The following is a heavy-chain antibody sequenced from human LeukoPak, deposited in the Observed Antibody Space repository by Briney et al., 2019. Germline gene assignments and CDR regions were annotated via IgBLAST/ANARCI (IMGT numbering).Heavy chain of an antibody. D-gene: IGHD1-14*01. CDR2: ITSGGVV. CDR3: ARESDHSVSQVDFDL. J-gene: IGHJ3*01. Sequence: GGSLRLSCAASGFTFSSYWMSWVRQAPGKGLEWLAYITSGGVVYQADSVKGRFTISRDNAKNSLYLQMNSLRAEDTAVYYCARESDHSVSQVDFDLWGQGTMVTVSS. V-gene: IGHV3-48*04. CDR1: GFTFSSYW.